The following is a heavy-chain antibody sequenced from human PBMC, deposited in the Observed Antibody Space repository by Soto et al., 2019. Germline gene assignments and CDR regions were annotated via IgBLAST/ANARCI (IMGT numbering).Heavy chain of an antibody. J-gene: IGHJ6*02. CDR2: IGAYNGNT. V-gene: IGHV1-18*01. CDR1: GYTFTSYF. Sequence: ASVKVSCKASGYTFTSYFITWVRQAPGQGLEWMGWIGAYNGNTNYAQMLQGRVTMTTDTSTATAYMEMRSLRSDDTAVYYCARQNYYSGMDVWGQGTTVTVSS. CDR3: ARQNYYSGMDV.